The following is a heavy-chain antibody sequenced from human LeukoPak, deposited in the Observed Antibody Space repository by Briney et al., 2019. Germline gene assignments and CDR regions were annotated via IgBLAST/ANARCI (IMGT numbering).Heavy chain of an antibody. CDR1: GGSISSYY. CDR3: ASGGNHDY. CDR2: IYYSGST. V-gene: IGHV4-59*01. Sequence: SETLSLTCTVSGGSISSYYWIWIRQPPGKGLEWIGYIYYSGSTTYNPSLKSRVTISVDTSKNQFSLKLSSVTAADTAVYYCASGGNHDYWGQGTLVTVSS. J-gene: IGHJ4*02. D-gene: IGHD4-23*01.